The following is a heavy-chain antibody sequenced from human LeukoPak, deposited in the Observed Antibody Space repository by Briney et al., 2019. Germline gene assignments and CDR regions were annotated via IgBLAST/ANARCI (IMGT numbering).Heavy chain of an antibody. Sequence: SETLSLTCAVYGGSFSGYYWSWTRQPPGKGLVWIGSIYYSGSTYYNPSLKSRVTISVDTSKNQFSLKLSSVTAADTAVYYCARQIFGVVISFDYWGQGTLVTVSS. CDR1: GGSFSGYY. CDR2: IYYSGST. D-gene: IGHD3-3*01. CDR3: ARQIFGVVISFDY. J-gene: IGHJ4*02. V-gene: IGHV4-34*01.